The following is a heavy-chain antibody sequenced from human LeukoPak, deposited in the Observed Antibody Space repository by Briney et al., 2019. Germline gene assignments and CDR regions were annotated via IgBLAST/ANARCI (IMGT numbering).Heavy chain of an antibody. J-gene: IGHJ4*02. CDR1: GFTFSDYY. CDR2: ISSSGSTI. Sequence: GGSLRLSCAASGFTFSDYYMSWIRQAPGKGLEWVSYISSSGSTIYYADSVKGRFTISRDNAKNSLYLQMNSLRAEDTAVYYCARVGVSSYYDFWSGYYNYWGQGTLVTVSS. V-gene: IGHV3-11*04. CDR3: ARVGVSSYYDFWSGYYNY. D-gene: IGHD3-3*01.